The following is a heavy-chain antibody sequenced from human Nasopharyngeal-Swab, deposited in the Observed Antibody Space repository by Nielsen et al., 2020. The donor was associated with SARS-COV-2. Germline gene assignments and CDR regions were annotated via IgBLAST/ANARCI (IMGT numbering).Heavy chain of an antibody. D-gene: IGHD2-15*01. CDR1: GFTVSSNY. CDR2: IYSGGST. J-gene: IGHJ4*02. V-gene: IGHV3-53*01. CDR3: ARWGGTHFDY. Sequence: GESLKISCAASGFTVSSNYMSWVRQAPGKGLEWVSVIYSGGSTYYADSVKGRFTISRDNSKNTLYLQMNSLRAEDTAVYYCARWGGTHFDYWGQGTLGHRLL.